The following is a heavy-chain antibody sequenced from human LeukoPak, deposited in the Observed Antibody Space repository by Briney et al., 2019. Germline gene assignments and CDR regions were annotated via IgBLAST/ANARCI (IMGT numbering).Heavy chain of an antibody. CDR2: ISAYSTYNGNT. CDR3: TRDLGQWLLQGSFFDY. D-gene: IGHD5-12*01. Sequence: GASVKVSCKASGYTFTSYGISWVRQAPGQGPEWMGWISAYSTYNGNTNYAQKFQGRVTMTTDTSTSTAYMELRSLRSADTAVYYCTRDLGQWLLQGSFFDYWGQGTLVTVSS. V-gene: IGHV1-18*01. CDR1: GYTFTSYG. J-gene: IGHJ4*02.